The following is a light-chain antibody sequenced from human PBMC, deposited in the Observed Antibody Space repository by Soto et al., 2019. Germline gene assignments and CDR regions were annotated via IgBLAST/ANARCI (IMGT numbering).Light chain of an antibody. J-gene: IGLJ1*01. V-gene: IGLV2-18*02. CDR1: SSDVGSHKS. CDR3: SAYIASITSHV. Sequence: QSVLTQPPSVSGSPGQSVTISCSGSSSDVGSHKSVSWYKQAPGTSPKLIIFEVNNRPSGVPDRFSESKSGNTASLTISGLQPEDEADYCCSAYIASITSHVFGTGTKVTVL. CDR2: EVN.